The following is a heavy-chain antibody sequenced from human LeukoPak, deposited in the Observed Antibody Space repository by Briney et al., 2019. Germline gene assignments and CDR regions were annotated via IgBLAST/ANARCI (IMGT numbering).Heavy chain of an antibody. Sequence: SETLSLTCTVSGGSISSGGYYWSWIRQHPGKGLEWIGYIYYSGSTYYNPTLKSRVTISVDTSKNQFSLKLSSVTAADTAVYYCARVPSYSSSRYYYYGMDVWGQGTTVTVSS. D-gene: IGHD2-21*01. CDR2: IYYSGST. CDR3: ARVPSYSSSRYYYYGMDV. CDR1: GGSISSGGYY. V-gene: IGHV4-31*03. J-gene: IGHJ6*02.